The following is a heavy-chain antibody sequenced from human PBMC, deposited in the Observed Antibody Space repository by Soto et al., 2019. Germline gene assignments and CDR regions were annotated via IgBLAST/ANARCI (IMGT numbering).Heavy chain of an antibody. J-gene: IGHJ4*02. Sequence: GGSLRLSCAASGFTFSSYGMYWVRQAPGKGLEWASFISYDGKNKNYLDSVKGRFTISRDNSKNTLYLQMNSLRAEDTAFYYCARDGRASSSGWYFDDWGQGTLFAVPS. CDR1: GFTFSSYG. D-gene: IGHD6-19*01. CDR2: ISYDGKNK. CDR3: ARDGRASSSGWYFDD. V-gene: IGHV3-30*03.